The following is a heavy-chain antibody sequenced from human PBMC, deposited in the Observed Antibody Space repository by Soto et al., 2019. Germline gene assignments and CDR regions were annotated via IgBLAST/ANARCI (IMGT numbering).Heavy chain of an antibody. CDR3: ARITGSYYPFDY. V-gene: IGHV1-69*13. D-gene: IGHD1-26*01. CDR1: GGTFSSYA. Sequence: SVKVSCKASGGTFSSYAISWVRQAPGQGLEWMGGIIPIFGTANYAQKFQGRVTITADESTSTAYMELSSLRSEDTAVYYCARITGSYYPFDYWGQGTLVTVYS. CDR2: IIPIFGTA. J-gene: IGHJ4*02.